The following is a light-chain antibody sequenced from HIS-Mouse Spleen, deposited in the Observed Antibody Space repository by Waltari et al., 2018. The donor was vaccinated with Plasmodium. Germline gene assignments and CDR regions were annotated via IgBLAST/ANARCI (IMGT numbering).Light chain of an antibody. V-gene: IGLV2-11*01. CDR2: DVS. Sequence: QSALTQPRSVSGSPGQSVTISCTGTSSDVGGYNYVSWYQQHPGKAPTLMIYDVSKRPSGVPDRVSGSKSGNTASLTILGLQAEDEADYYCCSYAGSYTYVFGTGTKVTVL. CDR3: CSYAGSYTYV. J-gene: IGLJ1*01. CDR1: SSDVGGYNY.